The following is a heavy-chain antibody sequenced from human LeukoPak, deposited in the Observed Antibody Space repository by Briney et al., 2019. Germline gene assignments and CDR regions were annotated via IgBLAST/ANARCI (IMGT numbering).Heavy chain of an antibody. J-gene: IGHJ4*02. CDR1: GYSFIGYY. Sequence: ASVKVSCKASGYSFIGYYIHWVRQAPGQGLEWMGWINPNSGDTNYPQQFQGRVTMTRDTSISTAYMELSRLRSDDTAVYYCARAGHYYGSGSYSDYWGQGTLVTVSS. CDR2: INPNSGDT. CDR3: ARAGHYYGSGSYSDY. V-gene: IGHV1-2*02. D-gene: IGHD3-10*01.